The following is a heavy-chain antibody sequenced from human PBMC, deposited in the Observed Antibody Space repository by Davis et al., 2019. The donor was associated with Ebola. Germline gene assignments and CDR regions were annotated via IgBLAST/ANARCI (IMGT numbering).Heavy chain of an antibody. CDR2: VNPNSGGT. V-gene: IGHV1-2*02. CDR3: ARDPPYADYAQYYFDY. CDR1: GYTFIGYY. Sequence: ASSVPVPCMASGYTFIGYYMHRARQVPGQRFEWMGWVNPNSGGTNYAQKFQDRVTMTRDTSISTAYMELSSLTSDDTAVYYCARDPPYADYAQYYFDYWGQGTLVTVSS. J-gene: IGHJ4*02. D-gene: IGHD4-17*01.